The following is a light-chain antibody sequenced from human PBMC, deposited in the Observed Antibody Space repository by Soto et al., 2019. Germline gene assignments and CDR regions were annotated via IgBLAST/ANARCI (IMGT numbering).Light chain of an antibody. V-gene: IGLV2-11*01. Sequence: QSALTQPRSVSGSPGQSVTISCTGTSSDVGGHKYVSWYQQHPGKAPKLMIYDVSERPSGVPDRFSGSKSGNTASLTISGLQAEDEADYYCCSYAGSYTFVFGTGTKVT. CDR2: DVS. J-gene: IGLJ1*01. CDR1: SSDVGGHKY. CDR3: CSYAGSYTFV.